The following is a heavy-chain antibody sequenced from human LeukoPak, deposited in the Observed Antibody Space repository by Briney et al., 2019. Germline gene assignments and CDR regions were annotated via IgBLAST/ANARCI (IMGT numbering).Heavy chain of an antibody. CDR2: MNPNSGNT. CDR1: GYTFTSYD. J-gene: IGHJ4*02. V-gene: IGHV1-8*01. D-gene: IGHD6-13*01. CDR3: VRRSSSWYAFDYFDY. Sequence: GASVKVSCKASGYTFTSYDINWVRQATGQGLEWMGWMNPNSGNTGYAQKFQGRVTMTKNTSISTAYMELSSLRSEDTAVYYCVRRSSSWYAFDYFDYWGQGTLVTVSS.